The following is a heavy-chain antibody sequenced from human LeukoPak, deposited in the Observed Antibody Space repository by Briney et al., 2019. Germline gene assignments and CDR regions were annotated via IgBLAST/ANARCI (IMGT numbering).Heavy chain of an antibody. J-gene: IGHJ4*02. CDR2: ISSSGSTI. CDR1: GFTFSDYY. Sequence: GGSLRLSCAASGFTFSDYYMSWIRQAPGKGLEWVSYISSSGSTIYYADSVKGRFTISRDNAKNSLYLQMNSLRAEDTAVYYCARLYYDSSGYRWGDYWGQGTLVTVSS. D-gene: IGHD3-22*01. CDR3: ARLYYDSSGYRWGDY. V-gene: IGHV3-11*01.